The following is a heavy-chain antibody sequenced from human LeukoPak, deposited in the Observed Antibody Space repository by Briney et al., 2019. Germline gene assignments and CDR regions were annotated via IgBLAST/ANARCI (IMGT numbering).Heavy chain of an antibody. V-gene: IGHV3-53*01. J-gene: IGHJ5*02. CDR2: IYSGGGDT. D-gene: IGHD2-2*01. CDR3: ARESCTSTSRYVRWFDP. CDR1: GFTVSSNY. Sequence: HPGGSLRLSCAASGFTVSSNYMSLVRQAPGKGLEWISVIYSGGGDTYYADSVKGRFTISRDNSKNTLYLQMNSLKAEDTAVYYCARESCTSTSRYVRWFDPWGQGTLVTVSS.